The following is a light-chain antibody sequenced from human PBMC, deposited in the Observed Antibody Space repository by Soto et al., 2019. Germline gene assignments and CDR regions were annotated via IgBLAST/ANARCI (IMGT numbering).Light chain of an antibody. CDR2: AAS. V-gene: IGKV1-39*01. J-gene: IGKJ5*01. CDR3: QQSYSTLGIT. Sequence: DIQMTQSPSSLSASVGDRVTITCRASQSISSYLNWYQHKPGKAPKLLIYAASSLQSGVPSRFSGSGSGTDFTLTISSLQPEDFATYYCQQSYSTLGITFGQGTRLEIK. CDR1: QSISSY.